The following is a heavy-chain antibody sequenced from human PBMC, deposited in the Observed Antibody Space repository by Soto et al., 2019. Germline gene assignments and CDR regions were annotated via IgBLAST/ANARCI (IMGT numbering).Heavy chain of an antibody. CDR3: ASRTYAMAV. CDR1: GGSISSSNW. CDR2: IFHNGNT. V-gene: IGHV4-4*02. Sequence: VQLQESGPGLVKPSGTLSLTCAVSGGSISSSNWWSWVRQPPGKGLEWIGEIFHNGNTYSNPSLTGRVTMSVDKSKNQFSLNLNSVTAADTAVYYCASRTYAMAVWGQGTTVTVSS. J-gene: IGHJ6*02.